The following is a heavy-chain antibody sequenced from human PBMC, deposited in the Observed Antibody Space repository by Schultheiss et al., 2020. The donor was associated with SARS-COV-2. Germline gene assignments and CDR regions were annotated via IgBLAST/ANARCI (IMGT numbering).Heavy chain of an antibody. V-gene: IGHV4-59*10. CDR3: ARGFATTVTTGFDY. J-gene: IGHJ4*02. CDR1: GGSFSGYY. D-gene: IGHD4-17*01. Sequence: SETLSLTCAVYGGSFSGYYWSWIRQPAGKGLEWIGRIYTSGSTNYNPSLKSRVTMSVDTSKNQFSLKLSSVTAADTAVYYCARGFATTVTTGFDYWGQGTLVTVSS. CDR2: IYTSGST.